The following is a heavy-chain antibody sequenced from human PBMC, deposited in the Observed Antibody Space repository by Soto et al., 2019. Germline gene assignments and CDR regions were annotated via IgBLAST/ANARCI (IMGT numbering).Heavy chain of an antibody. CDR2: IFISGST. CDR3: ARQAMVRGLTGWFDP. D-gene: IGHD3-10*01. V-gene: IGHV4-39*01. Sequence: QLQLQESGPGLVKPSETLSLTCTVSGGSISSSSYYWGWIRQPPGKGLEWIGGIFISGSTYYNPSLKSRLTISVDTSKNQFSLKLSSVTAADTALYYCARQAMVRGLTGWFDPWGQGTLVTVSS. CDR1: GGSISSSSYY. J-gene: IGHJ5*02.